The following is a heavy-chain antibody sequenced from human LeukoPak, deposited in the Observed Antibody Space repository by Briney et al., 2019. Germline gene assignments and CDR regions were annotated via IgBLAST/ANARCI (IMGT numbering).Heavy chain of an antibody. D-gene: IGHD5-12*01. J-gene: IGHJ4*02. CDR1: GGSVSSGRHY. V-gene: IGHV4-61*01. CDR2: IYYSGST. Sequence: SETLSLTCTVSGGSVSSGRHYWSWIRQPPGKGLEWIGYIYYSGSTNYNPSLKSRVTMSVDTSKNQFSLKLRSVTAADTAVYYCAREYSGYDGTQFDYWGQGTLVTVSS. CDR3: AREYSGYDGTQFDY.